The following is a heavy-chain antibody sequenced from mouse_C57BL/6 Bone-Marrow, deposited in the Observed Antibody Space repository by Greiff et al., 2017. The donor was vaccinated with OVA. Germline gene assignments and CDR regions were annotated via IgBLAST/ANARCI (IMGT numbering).Heavy chain of an antibody. J-gene: IGHJ2*01. Sequence: VQLQQSGAELVRPGASVTLSCKASGYTFTDYEMHWVKQTPVHGLEWIGAIDPETGGTAYNQKFKGKAILTADKSSSTAYMELRSLTSEDSAVYYCTREGDLLWLRRGNYFDYWGQGTTLTVSS. D-gene: IGHD2-2*01. CDR3: TREGDLLWLRRGNYFDY. V-gene: IGHV1-15*01. CDR1: GYTFTDYE. CDR2: IDPETGGT.